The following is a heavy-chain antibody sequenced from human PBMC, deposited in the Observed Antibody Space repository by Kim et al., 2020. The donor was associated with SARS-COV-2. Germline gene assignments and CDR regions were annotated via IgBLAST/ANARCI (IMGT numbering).Heavy chain of an antibody. CDR1: GGSFSGYY. CDR3: ARRMYQLLGNWFDP. Sequence: SETLSLTCAVYGGSFSGYYWSWIRQPPGKGLEWIGEINHSGSTNYNPSLKSRVTISVDTSKNQFSLKLSSVTAADTAVYYCARRMYQLLGNWFDPWGQGTLVTVSS. D-gene: IGHD2-2*01. CDR2: INHSGST. V-gene: IGHV4-34*01. J-gene: IGHJ5*02.